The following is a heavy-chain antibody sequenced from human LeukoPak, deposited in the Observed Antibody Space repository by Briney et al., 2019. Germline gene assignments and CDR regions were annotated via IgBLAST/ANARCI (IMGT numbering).Heavy chain of an antibody. CDR1: GGSISSGGYY. CDR2: IYYSGST. J-gene: IGHJ5*02. D-gene: IGHD3-10*01. V-gene: IGHV4-31*03. CDR3: ARCDEENFGELAHNWFDP. Sequence: PSETLSLTCTVSGGSISSGGYYWSWIRQHPGKGLEWVGYIYYSGSTYYNPSLKSRVTISVDTSKNQFSLKLSSVTAADTAVYYCARCDEENFGELAHNWFDPWGQGTLVTVSS.